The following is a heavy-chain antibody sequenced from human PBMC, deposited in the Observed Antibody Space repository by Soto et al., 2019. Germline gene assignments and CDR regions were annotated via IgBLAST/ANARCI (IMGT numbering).Heavy chain of an antibody. J-gene: IGHJ4*02. CDR3: ARDNYDSSGYYGGVAY. CDR2: ISYDGSNK. D-gene: IGHD3-22*01. CDR1: GFTFSSYA. Sequence: LRLSCAASGFTFSSYAMHWVRQAPGKGLEWVAVISYDGSNKYYADSVKGRFTISRDNSKNTLYLQMNSLRAEDTAVYYCARDNYDSSGYYGGVAYWGQGTLVTVSS. V-gene: IGHV3-30-3*01.